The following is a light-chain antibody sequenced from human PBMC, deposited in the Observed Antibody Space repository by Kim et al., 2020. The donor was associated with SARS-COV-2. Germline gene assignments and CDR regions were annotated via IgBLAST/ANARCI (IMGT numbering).Light chain of an antibody. J-gene: IGKJ1*01. V-gene: IGKV1-27*01. CDR1: QGISNY. CDR2: AAS. Sequence: ASVGDTVTITCRASQGISNYLAWYQQKPGKVPKLLIYAASALQSGVPSRFSGSGSGTDFTLTISSLQPEDVATYYCQKYNSAPRTFGQGTKVDIK. CDR3: QKYNSAPRT.